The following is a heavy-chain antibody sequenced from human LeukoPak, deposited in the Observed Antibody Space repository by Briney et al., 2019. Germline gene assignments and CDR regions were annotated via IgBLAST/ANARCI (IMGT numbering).Heavy chain of an antibody. CDR1: GSTVTSYD. Sequence: ASVNLSGKAAGSTVTSYDINWNRQATRQGHERRGRMNPKSGNTGYAQKFQGRVTLTRNTYISTAYMELSSLRSEDTAVYYCARRGHDYGGSYYFDYWGQGTLVTVSS. J-gene: IGHJ4*02. CDR3: ARRGHDYGGSYYFDY. CDR2: MNPKSGNT. D-gene: IGHD4-23*01. V-gene: IGHV1-8*01.